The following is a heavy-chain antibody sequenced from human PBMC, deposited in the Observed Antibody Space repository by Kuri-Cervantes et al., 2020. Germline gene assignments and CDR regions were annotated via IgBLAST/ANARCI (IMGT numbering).Heavy chain of an antibody. V-gene: IGHV3-11*04. D-gene: IGHD6-6*01. CDR1: GFTFSDYY. CDR3: TTYYSSSGPNDY. CDR2: ISSSGSTI. Sequence: GESLKISCAASGFTFSDYYMSWIRQAPGKGLEWVSYISSSGSTIYYADSVKGRFTISRDNAQNSLFLQVNSLRADDTAVYYCTTYYSSSGPNDYWGQGTLVTVSS. J-gene: IGHJ4*02.